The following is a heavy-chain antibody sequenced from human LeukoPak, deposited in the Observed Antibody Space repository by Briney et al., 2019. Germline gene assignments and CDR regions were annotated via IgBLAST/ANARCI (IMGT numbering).Heavy chain of an antibody. Sequence: GGSLRLSCAASGFTFSSYNMKWVRRAPGRGLEWVSSISSSSSYIYYADSVKGRFTISRDNAKNSLYLQMNSLRAEDTAVYYCARVAAAAVYDWGQGTLVTVSS. CDR2: ISSSSSYI. V-gene: IGHV3-21*01. CDR3: ARVAAAAVYD. D-gene: IGHD6-13*01. J-gene: IGHJ4*02. CDR1: GFTFSSYN.